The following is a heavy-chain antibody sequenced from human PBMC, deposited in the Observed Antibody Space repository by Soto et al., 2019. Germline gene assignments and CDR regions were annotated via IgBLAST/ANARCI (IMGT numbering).Heavy chain of an antibody. CDR3: AREGEMPYYYYGLDV. D-gene: IGHD3-16*01. V-gene: IGHV1-18*01. CDR1: GYTFTTNG. CDR2: ISGYNGHT. Sequence: QVQLVQSGAEVRKPGASVKVSCKASGYTFTTNGISGVRQAPGQGLEWMGWISGYNGHTKYAQKFQGRVTMTTDTSTSTVYMDLRSLRSDDTAVYYCAREGEMPYYYYGLDVWGQRTTVTVSS. J-gene: IGHJ6*02.